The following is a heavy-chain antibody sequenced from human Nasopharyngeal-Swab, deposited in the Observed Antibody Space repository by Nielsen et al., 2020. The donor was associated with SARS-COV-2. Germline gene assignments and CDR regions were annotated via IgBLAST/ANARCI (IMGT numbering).Heavy chain of an antibody. V-gene: IGHV3-23*03. CDR2: IYSGGSST. J-gene: IGHJ6*02. CDR3: AKSTTVTRWGCYYYGMDV. Sequence: VRQMPGKGLEWVSVIYSGGSSTYYADSVKGRFTISRDNSKNTLYLQMNSLRAEDTAVYYCAKSTTVTRWGCYYYGMDVWGQGTTVTVSS. D-gene: IGHD4-17*01.